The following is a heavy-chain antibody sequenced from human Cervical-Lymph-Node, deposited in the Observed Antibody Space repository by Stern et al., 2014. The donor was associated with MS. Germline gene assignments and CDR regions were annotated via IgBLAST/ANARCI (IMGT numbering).Heavy chain of an antibody. V-gene: IGHV3-11*01. D-gene: IGHD3-10*01. CDR3: ARGPRSNSFDF. J-gene: IGHJ4*02. Sequence: VQLVQSGGGLVKPGGSLRLSCAASGFTFSDYYMTWFRQAPGKGLEWVSYISSGGFTIYYTDSVKGRFSISRDNAKNSLYLQMNNLRAEDTAVYYCARGPRSNSFDFWGQGTLVTVSS. CDR1: GFTFSDYY. CDR2: ISSGGFTI.